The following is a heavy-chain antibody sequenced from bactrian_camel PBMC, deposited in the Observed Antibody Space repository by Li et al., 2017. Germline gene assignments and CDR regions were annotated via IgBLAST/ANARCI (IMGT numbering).Heavy chain of an antibody. CDR3: AADGPSTYWTGGGTVEECRDFEYMY. Sequence: VQLVESGGGLVQPGESLRLSCVASGITFSRHDMSWVRQAPGKEREGIASVDTDGTPSYADSVKGRFTISKDSAKKTLYLQMDSLKPEDTAVYYCAADGPSTYWTGGGTVEECRDFEYMYWGRGTQVTVS. D-gene: IGHD7*01. CDR1: GITFSRHD. V-gene: IGHV3S10*01. CDR2: VDTDGTP. J-gene: IGHJ4*01.